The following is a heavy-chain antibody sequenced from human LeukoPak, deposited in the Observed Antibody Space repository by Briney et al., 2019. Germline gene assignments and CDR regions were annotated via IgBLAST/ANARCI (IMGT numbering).Heavy chain of an antibody. CDR3: ARVTWKTVVAAPDY. CDR1: GYTFTGYY. J-gene: IGHJ4*02. V-gene: IGHV1-2*06. CDR2: INPHSGGA. D-gene: IGHD2-15*01. Sequence: ASVKVSCKASGYTFTGYYIHWVRQAPGQGLEWMGQINPHSGGAKYAQKFQGRVSMTRDTSINTAYMEVSRLTSDDTAIYYCARVTWKTVVAAPDYWGQGTLVTVSS.